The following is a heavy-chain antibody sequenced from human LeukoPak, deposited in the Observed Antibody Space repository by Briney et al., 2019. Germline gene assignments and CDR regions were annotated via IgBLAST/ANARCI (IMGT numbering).Heavy chain of an antibody. CDR1: GFTFSNYW. J-gene: IGHJ4*02. CDR3: AKEKKYYYDSTGYPGYDY. D-gene: IGHD3-22*01. Sequence: GGSLRLSCAASGFTFSNYWMSWVRQAPGKGLEWVANIKQDGSEKYYVNSVKGRFTISRDNAKNSLYLQMNSLRAEDTAVYYCAKEKKYYYDSTGYPGYDYWGQGTLVTVSS. V-gene: IGHV3-7*01. CDR2: IKQDGSEK.